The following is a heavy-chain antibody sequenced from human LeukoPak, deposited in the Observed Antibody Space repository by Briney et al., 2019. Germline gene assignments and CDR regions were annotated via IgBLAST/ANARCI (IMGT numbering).Heavy chain of an antibody. D-gene: IGHD4-17*01. Sequence: SETLSLTCTVSGGSISSHYWSWIRQPPGKGLEWIGYIYYSGSTNYNPSLKSRVTISVDTSKNQFSLKLSSVTAADTAVYYCAGATDYGDYLDYWGQGTLVTVSS. J-gene: IGHJ4*02. V-gene: IGHV4-59*11. CDR2: IYYSGST. CDR1: GGSISSHY. CDR3: AGATDYGDYLDY.